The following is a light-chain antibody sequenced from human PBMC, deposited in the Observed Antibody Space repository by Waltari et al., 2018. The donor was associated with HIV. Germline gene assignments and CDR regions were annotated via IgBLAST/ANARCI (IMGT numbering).Light chain of an antibody. CDR3: QQYNNWSRS. V-gene: IGKV3-15*01. CDR1: RSINSN. J-gene: IGKJ1*01. Sequence: DIVMTQSPGMLSVSPGERVTLSCRASRSINSNLAWYQQKPGQAPRLVIYDASTRATGVPARFSGSGSGTDFTLTISSLQSEDIAVYICQQYNNWSRSFGQGTKVEIK. CDR2: DAS.